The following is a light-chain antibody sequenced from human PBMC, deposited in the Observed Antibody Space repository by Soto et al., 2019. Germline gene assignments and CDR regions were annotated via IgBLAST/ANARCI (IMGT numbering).Light chain of an antibody. Sequence: DLQMTQSPSTLSASVGDRVTITCRASQNIVNWLAWFQQKPGKAPKLLIFDASTLQSGVPSRFRGSGSGTEFTLTISSLQPDDFSTYFCQQYKSYSYTFGQGTKLEIK. CDR3: QQYKSYSYT. CDR1: QNIVNW. J-gene: IGKJ2*01. V-gene: IGKV1-5*01. CDR2: DAS.